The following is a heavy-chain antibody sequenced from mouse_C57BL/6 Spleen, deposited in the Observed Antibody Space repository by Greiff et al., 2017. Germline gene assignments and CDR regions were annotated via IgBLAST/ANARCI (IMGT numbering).Heavy chain of an antibody. CDR3: VRHDYDGRLYYYAMDY. D-gene: IGHD2-4*01. V-gene: IGHV10-1*01. CDR2: IRSKSNNYAT. Sequence: EVQRVESGGGLVQPKGSLTLSCAASGFSFNTYAMNWVRQAPGTGLEWVARIRSKSNNYATYYADSVKDRFTISRDDSESMLYLQMNNLKTEDTAMYYCVRHDYDGRLYYYAMDYWGQGTSVTVSS. J-gene: IGHJ4*01. CDR1: GFSFNTYA.